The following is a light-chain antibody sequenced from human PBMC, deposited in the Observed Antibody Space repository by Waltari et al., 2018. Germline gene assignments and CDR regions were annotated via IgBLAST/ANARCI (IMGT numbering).Light chain of an antibody. V-gene: IGLV2-23*01. J-gene: IGLJ3*02. CDR3: CSYAGAVTWV. CDR1: SKDVGGYNL. CDR2: EGP. Sequence: QSALTQPASVSGTPGQSITISCSGSSKDVGGYNLVSWYQQHPGKAPKLLIYEGPKRPPGVSDRFSGSKSDSTASLTIAGVQTEDEADYYCCSYAGAVTWVFGGGTKLTVL.